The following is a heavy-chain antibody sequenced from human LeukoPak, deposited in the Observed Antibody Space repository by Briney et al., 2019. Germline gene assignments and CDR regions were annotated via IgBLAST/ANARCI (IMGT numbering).Heavy chain of an antibody. CDR3: AGVSESGWYYFDY. CDR2: ISSDGSNT. D-gene: IGHD6-19*01. V-gene: IGHV3-30*03. J-gene: IGHJ4*02. CDR1: GFTFSSYA. Sequence: GGSLRLSCAASGFTFSSYAMHWVRQAPGKGLEWVAIISSDGSNTYYADSVKGRFSISRDNSKSTLYLQMYSLRDEDTAVYYCAGVSESGWYYFDYWGQGTLVTVSS.